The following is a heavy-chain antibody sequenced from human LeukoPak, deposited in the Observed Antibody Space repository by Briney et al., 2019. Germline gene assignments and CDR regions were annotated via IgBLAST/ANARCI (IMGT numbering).Heavy chain of an antibody. V-gene: IGHV4-59*08. CDR3: ASWGGYDLAYYFDY. Sequence: PSETLSLTCTVSGGSISSNYWSWIRQRPGMGREWVASIYNSRSNNYNPSLESRVTISVDTSTNQFSLQLSSVTAADTAVYYCASWGGYDLAYYFDYWGQGTLVTVSS. D-gene: IGHD5-12*01. CDR1: GGSISSNY. CDR2: IYNSRSN. J-gene: IGHJ4*02.